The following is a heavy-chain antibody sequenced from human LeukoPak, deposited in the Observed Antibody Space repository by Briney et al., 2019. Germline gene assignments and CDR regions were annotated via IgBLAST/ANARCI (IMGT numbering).Heavy chain of an antibody. J-gene: IGHJ5*02. Sequence: GGSLRLSCAASGFTFNDYMRWIRQAPGKGLEWLSYINIGGTNTHYADSVKGRFTISRDNAKKSLYLEMNNLRAEDTAVYYCATDGAGFDTWGQGVLVTVSS. CDR1: GFTFNDY. CDR3: ATDGAGFDT. CDR2: INIGGTNT. V-gene: IGHV3-11*01.